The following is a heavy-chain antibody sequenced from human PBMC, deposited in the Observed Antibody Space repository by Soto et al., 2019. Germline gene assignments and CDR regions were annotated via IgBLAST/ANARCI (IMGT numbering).Heavy chain of an antibody. J-gene: IGHJ6*02. CDR1: GFTFSSYG. D-gene: IGHD6-19*01. CDR3: ARDRLAAVAGTLYYYYYGMDV. Sequence: HPGGSLRLSCAASGFTFSSYGMHWVRQAPGKGLEWVAVIWYDGSNKYYADSVKGRFTISRDNSKNTLYLQMNSLRAEDTAVYYCARDRLAAVAGTLYYYYYGMDVWGQGTTVTVSS. CDR2: IWYDGSNK. V-gene: IGHV3-33*01.